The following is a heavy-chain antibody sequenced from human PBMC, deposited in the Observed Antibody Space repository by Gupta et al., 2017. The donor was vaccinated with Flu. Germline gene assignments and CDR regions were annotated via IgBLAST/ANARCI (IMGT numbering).Heavy chain of an antibody. CDR3: ARHSLTGAFGFEI. CDR1: GDSISFY. V-gene: IGHV4-59*08. Sequence: QVQLQASGPGLVKLAETLSLTCTVSGDSISFYWSWIRQPPGKGLEWIGQIYYSGSTSYNPSLRIRVTISVDTSKNNLSLKLSSVTAADTAVYYCARHSLTGAFGFEIWGQGAVVTVSS. CDR2: IYYSGST. D-gene: IGHD3-3*02. J-gene: IGHJ3*02.